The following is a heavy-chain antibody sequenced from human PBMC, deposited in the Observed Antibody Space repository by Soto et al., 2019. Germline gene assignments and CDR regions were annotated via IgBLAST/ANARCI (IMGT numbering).Heavy chain of an antibody. CDR1: GLTINTYS. Sequence: GGSLSLSCVASGLTINTYSMMWVRQAPGKGLEWVSSISSSSSYIYYADSVKGRFTISRDNAKNSLYLQMNSLRAEDTAVYYCARDLYYYGSSGFNYWGQGTLVTVSS. J-gene: IGHJ4*02. V-gene: IGHV3-21*01. CDR2: ISSSSSYI. D-gene: IGHD3-22*01. CDR3: ARDLYYYGSSGFNY.